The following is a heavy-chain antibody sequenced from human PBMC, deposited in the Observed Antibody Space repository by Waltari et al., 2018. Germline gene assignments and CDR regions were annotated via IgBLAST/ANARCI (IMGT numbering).Heavy chain of an antibody. CDR1: GFNFSNYW. V-gene: IGHV5-51*01. D-gene: IGHD2-15*01. CDR3: ARHRTRSTLYNWFDP. J-gene: IGHJ5*02. Sequence: EVQLVQSGAEVKKPGESLRISCQGSGFNFSNYWIGWVRRMPGKGREWMGIIYPGDSDTRYSPCFQGQVTRAVDKSIRTAYLQWNSLKASDTAIYYCARHRTRSTLYNWFDPWGQGTQVSVSS. CDR2: IYPGDSDT.